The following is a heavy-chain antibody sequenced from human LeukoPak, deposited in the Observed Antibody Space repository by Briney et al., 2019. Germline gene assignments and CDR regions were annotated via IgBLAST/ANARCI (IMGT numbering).Heavy chain of an antibody. CDR1: GFTFDDFG. D-gene: IGHD3-3*01. Sequence: AGTLTLTCAASGFTFDDFGMNWRRQGQGKGLEWVSSTNMYGSRSDHTDPGKGRFTIYIDNVKNYLYLQMNSLRVEDMALYACARGRGVARCYYYMDVWGKGTMVTVSS. J-gene: IGHJ6*03. V-gene: IGHV3-20*01. CDR3: ARGRGVARCYYYMDV. CDR2: TNMYGSRS.